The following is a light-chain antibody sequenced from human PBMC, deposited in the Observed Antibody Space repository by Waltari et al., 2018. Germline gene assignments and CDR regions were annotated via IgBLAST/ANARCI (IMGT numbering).Light chain of an antibody. V-gene: IGLV3-19*01. CDR3: NSRDASGYHLV. J-gene: IGLJ3*02. CDR2: GKN. CDR1: SLRSYY. Sequence: SSELAQDPAVSVALGQTVRITCQGDSLRSYYASWYQHKPGQAPVLVIYGKNNRPSGIPDRFSGSNSGNTASLSITGAQAEDEADYYCNSRDASGYHLVFGGGTSLTVL.